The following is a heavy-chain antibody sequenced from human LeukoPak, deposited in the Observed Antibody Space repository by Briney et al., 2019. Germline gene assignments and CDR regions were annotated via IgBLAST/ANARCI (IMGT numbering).Heavy chain of an antibody. CDR2: IIPILGIA. CDR1: GGTFSSYT. CDR3: ARTTRRGTVTTDYYYYGMDV. J-gene: IGHJ6*02. D-gene: IGHD4-11*01. V-gene: IGHV1-69*02. Sequence: SVKVSCKASGGTFSSYTISWVRHAPGHRLQWMGRIIPILGIANYAQKFQGRVTITADKSTSTAYMELSSLRSEDTAVYYCARTTRRGTVTTDYYYYGMDVWGQGTTVTVSS.